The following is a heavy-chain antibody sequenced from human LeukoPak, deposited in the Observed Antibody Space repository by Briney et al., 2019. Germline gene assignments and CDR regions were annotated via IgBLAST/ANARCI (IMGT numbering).Heavy chain of an antibody. J-gene: IGHJ5*02. D-gene: IGHD3-10*01. V-gene: IGHV4-39*01. CDR1: GGSISSSSYY. Sequence: SETLSLTCIVSGGSISSSSYYWDWIRQPPGKGLEWIGNIYYSGSTYYNPSLKSRVTISVDTSKNQFSLKLSSVTAADTAVYYCARVVVRGVRLHRSNWFDPWGQGTLVTVSS. CDR2: IYYSGST. CDR3: ARVVVRGVRLHRSNWFDP.